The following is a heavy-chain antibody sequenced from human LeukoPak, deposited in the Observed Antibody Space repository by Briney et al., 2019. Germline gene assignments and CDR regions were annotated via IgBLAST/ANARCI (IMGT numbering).Heavy chain of an antibody. CDR2: ISSTGGTR. CDR1: GFTLSNYE. CDR3: ARDGAGFSFDY. V-gene: IGHV3-48*03. D-gene: IGHD3-16*01. Sequence: GGSLRLSCAVSGFTLSNYEMNWVRQAPGKGLEWLSYISSTGGTRYYADSVRGRFTISRDKAKKSLYLQMNSLRAEDTAVYYCARDGAGFSFDYWGQGTLVTVSS. J-gene: IGHJ4*02.